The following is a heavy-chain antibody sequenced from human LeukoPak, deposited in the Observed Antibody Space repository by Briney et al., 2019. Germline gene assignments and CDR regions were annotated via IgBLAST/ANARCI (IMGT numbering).Heavy chain of an antibody. Sequence: GRSLRLSCAASGFTFSSYGMHWVRQAPGKGLEWVAVISYDGSNKYYADSVKGRFTISRDNSKNTLYLQMNSLRAEDTAVYYCGKEVKDCSSTSCYYYYGMDVWGKGTTVTVSS. V-gene: IGHV3-30*18. J-gene: IGHJ6*04. CDR2: ISYDGSNK. CDR1: GFTFSSYG. CDR3: GKEVKDCSSTSCYYYYGMDV. D-gene: IGHD2-2*01.